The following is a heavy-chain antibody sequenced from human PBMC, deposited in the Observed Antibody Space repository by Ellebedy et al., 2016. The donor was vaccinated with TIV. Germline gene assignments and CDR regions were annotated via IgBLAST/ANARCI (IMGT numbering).Heavy chain of an antibody. J-gene: IGHJ5*02. V-gene: IGHV3-7*01. Sequence: PGGSLRLSCAASGFTFSSFWMSWVRQAPGKGLEWVANIKQDGSEKDYVDSVKGRFTISRDNAKNSLYLQMNSLRAEDTAVYYCARDVAAWNWFDPWGQGTLVTVSS. CDR2: IKQDGSEK. CDR3: ARDVAAWNWFDP. CDR1: GFTFSSFW. D-gene: IGHD2-15*01.